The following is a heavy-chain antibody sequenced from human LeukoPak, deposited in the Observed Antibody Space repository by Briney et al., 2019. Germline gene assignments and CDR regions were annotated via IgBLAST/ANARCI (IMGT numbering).Heavy chain of an antibody. CDR1: GFTFSNYA. CDR3: AKEGIEGAGDY. V-gene: IGHV3-23*01. J-gene: IGHJ4*02. Sequence: PGGSLRLSCAASGFTFSNYAMSWVRQVPGKGLEWVSSLSSSGDSSYFADSVKGRFTISRDNARNTLDLQMNSLRAEDTAVYYCAKEGIEGAGDYWGQGTLVTVSS. D-gene: IGHD1-26*01. CDR2: LSSSGDSS.